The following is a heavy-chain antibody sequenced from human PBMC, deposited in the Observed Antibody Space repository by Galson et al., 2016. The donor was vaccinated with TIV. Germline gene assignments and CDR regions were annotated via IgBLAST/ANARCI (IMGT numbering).Heavy chain of an antibody. Sequence: SLRLSCAASGFIFNSFAMSWVRQAPGKGLQWVSAISRRGFNTYYADSAKGRFTISRDNSKNTLYLQMNSVSADDTAVYYCAKEAGTDYYYGMDVWGQGTTVTVSS. CDR3: AKEAGTDYYYGMDV. V-gene: IGHV3-23*01. CDR2: ISRRGFNT. J-gene: IGHJ6*02. D-gene: IGHD1/OR15-1a*01. CDR1: GFIFNSFA.